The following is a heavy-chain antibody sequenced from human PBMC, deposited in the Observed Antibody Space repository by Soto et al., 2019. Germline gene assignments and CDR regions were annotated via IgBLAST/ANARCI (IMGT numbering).Heavy chain of an antibody. V-gene: IGHV5-51*01. CDR3: ARLCLRDRSGYYGKLWVPFDY. CDR1: GYSFTSYW. CDR2: IYPGDSDT. Sequence: GESLKISCTGSGYSFTSYWIGWVRQMPGKGLEWMGIIYPGDSDTRYRPSFPGQVTISADKSIRTAYLQWSRLKASHTAMYYGARLCLRDRSGYYGKLWVPFDYWGQGTLVTVSS. D-gene: IGHD3-22*01. J-gene: IGHJ4*02.